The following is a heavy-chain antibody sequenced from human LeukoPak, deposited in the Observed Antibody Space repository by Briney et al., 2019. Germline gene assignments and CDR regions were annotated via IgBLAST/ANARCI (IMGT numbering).Heavy chain of an antibody. Sequence: PSETLSLTCTVSGYSISSGYYWGWIRQPPGKGLEWIGSIYHSGSTYYNPSLKSRVTISVDTSKNQFSLKLSSVTAADTAVYYCARGEAGATTLLGYFDYWGQGTLVTVSS. J-gene: IGHJ4*02. V-gene: IGHV4-38-2*02. CDR3: ARGEAGATTLLGYFDY. CDR1: GYSISSGYY. CDR2: IYHSGST. D-gene: IGHD1-26*01.